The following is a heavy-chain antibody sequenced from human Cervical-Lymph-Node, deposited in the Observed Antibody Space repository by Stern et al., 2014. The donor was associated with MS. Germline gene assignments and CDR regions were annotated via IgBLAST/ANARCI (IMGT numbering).Heavy chain of an antibody. J-gene: IGHJ5*02. CDR1: GFTFSAYG. V-gene: IGHV3-30*03. CDR2: ISHDGNNK. D-gene: IGHD2/OR15-2a*01. Sequence: DQLVESGGGVVQPGRSLRLSCVASGFTFSAYGMHWVRQAPGKGLEWVAVISHDGNNKYHADSVKGRFTISRDNSKNTLFLQMNSLRVEDTAVYYCARGAVGALPTFIGGIFDPWGQGSMVTVSS. CDR3: ARGAVGALPTFIGGIFDP.